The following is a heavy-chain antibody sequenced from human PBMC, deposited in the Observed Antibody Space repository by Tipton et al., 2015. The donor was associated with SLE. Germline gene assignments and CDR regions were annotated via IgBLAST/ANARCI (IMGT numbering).Heavy chain of an antibody. CDR1: GYTFTSYG. J-gene: IGHJ4*02. CDR3: ARDEKWDYYDSSGYFDY. D-gene: IGHD3-22*01. V-gene: IGHV1-18*01. CDR2: ISAYNGNT. Sequence: QVQLVQSGPEVKKPGASVKVSCKASGYTFTSYGISWVRQAPGQGLEWMGWISAYNGNTNYAQKLQGRVTMTTDTSTSTAYMELRSLRSDDTAVYYCARDEKWDYYDSSGYFDYWGQGTLVTVSS.